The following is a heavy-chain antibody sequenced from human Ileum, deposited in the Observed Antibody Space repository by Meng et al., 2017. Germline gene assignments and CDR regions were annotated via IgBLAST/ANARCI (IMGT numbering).Heavy chain of an antibody. CDR2: INPNSGGT. D-gene: IGHD6-19*01. CDR1: GYPFTCYY. Sequence: RLQSGDELKTPWASVKVSCKASGYPFTCYYMHWVRQAPGQGLEWMGWINPNSGGTNYAQKFQGRVTMTRDTSISTAYMELSRLRSDDTAVYYCAREWGRSAVAGWFDPWGQGTLVTVPS. CDR3: AREWGRSAVAGWFDP. J-gene: IGHJ5*02. V-gene: IGHV1-2*02.